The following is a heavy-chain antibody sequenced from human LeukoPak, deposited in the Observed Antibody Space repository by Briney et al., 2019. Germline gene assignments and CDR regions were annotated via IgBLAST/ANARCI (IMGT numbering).Heavy chain of an antibody. V-gene: IGHV4-34*01. CDR2: INHSGST. J-gene: IGHJ3*02. D-gene: IGHD1-14*01. CDR1: GGSFSGYY. Sequence: SETLSLTCAVYGGSFSGYYWSWIRQPPGKGLEWIGEINHSGSTNYNPSLKSRVTISVDTSKNQFSLKLSSVTAADTAVYYCVGGRRRVFDIWGQGTMVTVSS. CDR3: VGGRRRVFDI.